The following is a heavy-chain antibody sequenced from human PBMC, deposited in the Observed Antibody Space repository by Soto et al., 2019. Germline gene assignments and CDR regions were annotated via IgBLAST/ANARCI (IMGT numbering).Heavy chain of an antibody. Sequence: GGSLRLSCAASGFTFSTYAMTWVRQAPGKGLEWVSVISGGGGSTYYADSVKGRSTTSRDNSKNTLYLQMNNLRAEDTAIYYCAKEVLAAPCHHFDSWGQGTLVTVSS. CDR3: AKEVLAAPCHHFDS. V-gene: IGHV3-23*01. CDR1: GFTFSTYA. D-gene: IGHD6-13*01. J-gene: IGHJ4*02. CDR2: ISGGGGST.